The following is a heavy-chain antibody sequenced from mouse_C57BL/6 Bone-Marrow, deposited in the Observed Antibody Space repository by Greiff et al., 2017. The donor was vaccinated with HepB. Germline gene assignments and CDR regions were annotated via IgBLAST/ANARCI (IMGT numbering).Heavy chain of an antibody. J-gene: IGHJ1*03. V-gene: IGHV1-52*01. CDR1: GYTFTSYW. Sequence: QVQLQQPGAELVRPGSSVKLSCKASGYTFTSYWMHWVKQRPIQGLEWIGNIDPSDSETHYNQKFKDKATLTVDKSSSTAYMPLSSLTSEDSAVYYCARYDYLIRHWYFDVWGTGTTVTVSS. D-gene: IGHD2-4*01. CDR2: IDPSDSET. CDR3: ARYDYLIRHWYFDV.